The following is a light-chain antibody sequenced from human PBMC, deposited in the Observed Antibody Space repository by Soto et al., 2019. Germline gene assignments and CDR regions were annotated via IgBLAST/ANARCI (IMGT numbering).Light chain of an antibody. V-gene: IGKV1-39*01. CDR3: QQSSSPPLT. CDR1: QSIRNY. CDR2: AES. Sequence: DIQMTQSPSSLSASVGDRVTITCRASQSIRNYLNWYQQKPGKAPKVLIYAESSLQSGVPSRFSGSGSGTEFTLTISSLQPEDFATYYCQQSSSPPLTFGPGTKVAVK. J-gene: IGKJ3*01.